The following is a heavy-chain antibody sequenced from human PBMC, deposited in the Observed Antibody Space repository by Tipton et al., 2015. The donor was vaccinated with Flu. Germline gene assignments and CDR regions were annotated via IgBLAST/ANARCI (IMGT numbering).Heavy chain of an antibody. J-gene: IGHJ4*02. Sequence: SLRLSCATSGLTLSTFAMSWVRQAPGKGLEWVSIISGSGDSRYFADSVKGRFTISRDISRNTLYLQMNSLRGEDTALYYCAKDLGVVGATKRAFDFWGQGTLVTVSS. V-gene: IGHV3-23*01. CDR1: GLTLSTFA. D-gene: IGHD1-26*01. CDR3: AKDLGVVGATKRAFDF. CDR2: ISGSGDSR.